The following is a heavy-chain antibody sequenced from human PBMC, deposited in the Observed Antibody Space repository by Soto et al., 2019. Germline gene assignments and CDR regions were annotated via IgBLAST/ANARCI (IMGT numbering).Heavy chain of an antibody. Sequence: QVQLVQSGAEVKKPGSSVKVSCKASGGTFSSYTISWVRQAPGQGLEWMGRIIPILGIANYAQKFQGRVTITADKSTSTGYMELSSVRSEDTAVYYCARDRGGPGLNWFDPWGQGTLVTVSS. J-gene: IGHJ5*02. CDR3: ARDRGGPGLNWFDP. CDR2: IIPILGIA. V-gene: IGHV1-69*08. D-gene: IGHD3-16*01. CDR1: GGTFSSYT.